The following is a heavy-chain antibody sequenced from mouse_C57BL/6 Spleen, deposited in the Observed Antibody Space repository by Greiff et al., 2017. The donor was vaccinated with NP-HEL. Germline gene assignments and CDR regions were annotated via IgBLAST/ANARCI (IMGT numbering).Heavy chain of an antibody. J-gene: IGHJ2*01. V-gene: IGHV7-3*01. D-gene: IGHD1-1*01. Sequence: DVKLVESGGGLVQPGGSLSLSCAASGFTFTDYYMSWVRQPPGKALEWLGFIRNKANGYTTEYSASVKGRFTISRDNSQSILYLQMNALRAEDSATYYCARYPHYYGSSYFDYWGQGTTLTVSS. CDR1: GFTFTDYY. CDR3: ARYPHYYGSSYFDY. CDR2: IRNKANGYTT.